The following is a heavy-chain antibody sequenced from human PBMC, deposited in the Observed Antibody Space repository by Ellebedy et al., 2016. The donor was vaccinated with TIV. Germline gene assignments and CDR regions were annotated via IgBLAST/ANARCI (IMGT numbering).Heavy chain of an antibody. Sequence: SETLSLXCTVSDASFSSSSYYWAWIRQPTGGGLAWIGTISNSGTTYYNPTLQSRVTVSVDTSKEQFSLRLTSVTAADAAVYFCARDRIPINGNSFYIVYYGLDVWGQGTTVAVSS. J-gene: IGHJ6*01. D-gene: IGHD4-23*01. CDR3: ARDRIPINGNSFYIVYYGLDV. CDR2: ISNSGTT. CDR1: DASFSSSSYY. V-gene: IGHV4-39*07.